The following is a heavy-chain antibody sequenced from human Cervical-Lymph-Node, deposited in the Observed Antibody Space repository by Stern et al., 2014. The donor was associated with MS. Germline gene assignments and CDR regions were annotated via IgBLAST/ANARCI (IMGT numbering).Heavy chain of an antibody. CDR2: IFPADCDT. J-gene: IGHJ4*02. V-gene: IGHV5-51*01. CDR1: GYRFTSYW. D-gene: IGHD6-19*01. Sequence: EDQLVESGAEVKKPGESLKISCKGSGYRFTSYWIAWVRQMPGKGLEWMGIIFPADCDTSYSPSFQGQVTISADESTSTAYLLWRSLKASDTAMYYCARHATYNTGWYFDSWGRGTLVTVSS. CDR3: ARHATYNTGWYFDS.